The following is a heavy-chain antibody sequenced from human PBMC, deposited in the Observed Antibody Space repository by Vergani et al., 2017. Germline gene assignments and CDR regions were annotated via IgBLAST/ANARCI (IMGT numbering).Heavy chain of an antibody. CDR2: SYHSGST. Sequence: QVQLQESGPGLVKPSETLSLTCAVSGFSIDNGYYWDWIRQPPGKGLEWIGSSYHSGSTYYNPSLKSRVTISVDTSKNQFSLTLSSVTAADTAVYYCARTVLSSGYFDYWGQGTLVTVSS. V-gene: IGHV4-38-2*01. CDR3: ARTVLSSGYFDY. J-gene: IGHJ4*02. CDR1: GFSIDNGYY. D-gene: IGHD3-22*01.